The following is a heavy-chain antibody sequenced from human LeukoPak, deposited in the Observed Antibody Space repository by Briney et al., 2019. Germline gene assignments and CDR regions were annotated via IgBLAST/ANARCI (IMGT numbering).Heavy chain of an antibody. CDR1: GGSISSSSYY. J-gene: IGHJ4*02. V-gene: IGHV4-39*01. D-gene: IGHD1-26*01. Sequence: SETLSLTCTVSGGSISSSSYYWGWIRQPPGKGLEWIGSIYYSGSTYYNPSLESRVTISVDTSKNQFSLKLSSVTAADTAVYYCARPVVGATKNEVDYWGQGTLVTVSS. CDR2: IYYSGST. CDR3: ARPVVGATKNEVDY.